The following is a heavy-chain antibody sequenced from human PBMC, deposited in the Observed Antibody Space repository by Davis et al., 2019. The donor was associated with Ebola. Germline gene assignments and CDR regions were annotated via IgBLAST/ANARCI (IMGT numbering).Heavy chain of an antibody. CDR2: TDYRSKWYN. CDR3: ARGGWASGMDF. J-gene: IGHJ6*02. V-gene: IGHV6-1*01. Sequence: SQTLSLTCAISGDSVSSNSAAWTWIRQSPSRGLEWLGRTDYRSKWYNDYAVSVKSRITINPDTSKNQFSLQLNSVTPEDTAVYYCARGGWASGMDFWGQGTTVTVSS. D-gene: IGHD6-19*01. CDR1: GDSVSSNSAA.